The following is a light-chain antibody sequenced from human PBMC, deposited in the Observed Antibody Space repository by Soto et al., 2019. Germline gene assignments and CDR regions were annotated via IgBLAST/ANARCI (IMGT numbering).Light chain of an antibody. Sequence: QSVLTQPASVSGSPGQTITISCTGTSSDIGGYDYVSWYQQRPGRAPKLMIYEVRYRPSGVSNRFSGSKSGNTASLTISGLQVEDEAVYYCCSYTRTSNHYFFGSGTKVTVL. V-gene: IGLV2-14*01. CDR3: CSYTRTSNHYF. J-gene: IGLJ1*01. CDR1: SSDIGGYDY. CDR2: EVR.